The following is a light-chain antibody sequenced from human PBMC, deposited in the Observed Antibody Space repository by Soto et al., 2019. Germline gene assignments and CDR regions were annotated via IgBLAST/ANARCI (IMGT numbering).Light chain of an antibody. V-gene: IGKV1-33*01. Sequence: DVHMTQSPSSLSASVGDRFTITCQASQNINNYLNWYQQKPGRAPELLIYDASNLEAGVPSRLRGSGSGTDFTFTISRLQPEDTATYYCQQHENLPTFGQGTRLEIK. CDR2: DAS. CDR3: QQHENLPT. J-gene: IGKJ5*01. CDR1: QNINNY.